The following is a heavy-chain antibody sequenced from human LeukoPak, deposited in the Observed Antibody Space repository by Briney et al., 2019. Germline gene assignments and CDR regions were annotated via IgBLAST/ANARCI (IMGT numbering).Heavy chain of an antibody. J-gene: IGHJ5*02. D-gene: IGHD4-11*01. V-gene: IGHV4-30-4*08. CDR1: GGSISSYY. CDR3: ARGTVRDWFDP. Sequence: SETESLSCTVSGGSISSYYWSWIRQPPGKGLEWIGYIYYSGSTYYNPSLKSRVTISVDTSKNQFSLKLSSVTAADTAVYYCARGTVRDWFDPWGQGTLVTVSS. CDR2: IYYSGST.